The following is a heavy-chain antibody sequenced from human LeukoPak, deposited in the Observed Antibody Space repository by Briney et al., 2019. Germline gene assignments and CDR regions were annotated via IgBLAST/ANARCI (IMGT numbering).Heavy chain of an antibody. D-gene: IGHD3-3*01. CDR3: AGAPAGSLEWRSPFAY. Sequence: PSETLSLTCTVSGGSISSASYYWSWIRQPAGKGLEWIGRIYASGSTKYNPSLKSRVTISVDTSKNQLSLKLSSVTAADTAVYYCAGAPAGSLEWRSPFAYWGQGALVTVSS. CDR1: GGSISSASYY. V-gene: IGHV4-61*02. J-gene: IGHJ4*02. CDR2: IYASGST.